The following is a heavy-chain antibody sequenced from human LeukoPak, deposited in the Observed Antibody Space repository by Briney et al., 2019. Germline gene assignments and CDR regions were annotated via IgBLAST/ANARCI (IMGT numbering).Heavy chain of an antibody. J-gene: IGHJ4*02. CDR3: ARDRRHTAYYYDSSGNFDY. D-gene: IGHD3-22*01. V-gene: IGHV3-11*05. Sequence: GGSLRLSCAASGFTFSDYYMSWIRQAPGKGLEWVSYISSSSYTNYADSVKGRFTISRDNAKNSLYLQMNSLSAEDTAVYYCARDRRHTAYYYDSSGNFDYWGQGTLVTASS. CDR1: GFTFSDYY. CDR2: ISSSSYT.